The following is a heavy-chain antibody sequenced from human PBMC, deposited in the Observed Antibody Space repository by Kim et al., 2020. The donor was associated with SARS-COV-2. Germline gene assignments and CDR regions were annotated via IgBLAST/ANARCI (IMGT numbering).Heavy chain of an antibody. CDR3: AREKVSGRYFDY. J-gene: IGHJ4*02. Sequence: ASVKVSCKASGFTVTNYYIHWVRHAPGQGLEWLGLIGPSGGSTNYAQKFQGRVTMTRETATSTVYMELSSLSSEDTAMYYCAREKVSGRYFDYWAQGTLV. V-gene: IGHV1-46*01. CDR1: GFTVTNYY. CDR2: IGPSGGST.